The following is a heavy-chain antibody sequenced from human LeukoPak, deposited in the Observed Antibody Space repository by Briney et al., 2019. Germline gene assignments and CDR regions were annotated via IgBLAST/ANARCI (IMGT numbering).Heavy chain of an antibody. D-gene: IGHD3-22*01. J-gene: IGHJ4*02. CDR1: GYTFTGYY. Sequence: ASVKVSCKASGYTFTGYYMHWVRQAPGQGLEWMGWINPNSGGTNYAQKFQGRVTMTRDTSISTAYMELSRLRSDDTAVYYCARDGYYDSSGYPIDYLGQGTLVTVSS. V-gene: IGHV1-2*02. CDR3: ARDGYYDSSGYPIDY. CDR2: INPNSGGT.